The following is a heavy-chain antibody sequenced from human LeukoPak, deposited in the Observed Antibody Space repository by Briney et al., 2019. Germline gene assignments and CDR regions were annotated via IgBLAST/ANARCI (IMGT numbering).Heavy chain of an antibody. J-gene: IGHJ2*01. CDR2: INPNSGGT. Sequence: ASVKVSCKASGYTFTGYYMHWVRQAPGQGLEWMGWINPNSGGTKYSQSFQGSVTMTRDTSLSTGYMELNSLTSDDTAVYYCARGQAGFWSGYSSPYWYFDLWGRGTLVTVSS. V-gene: IGHV1-2*02. D-gene: IGHD3-3*01. CDR3: ARGQAGFWSGYSSPYWYFDL. CDR1: GYTFTGYY.